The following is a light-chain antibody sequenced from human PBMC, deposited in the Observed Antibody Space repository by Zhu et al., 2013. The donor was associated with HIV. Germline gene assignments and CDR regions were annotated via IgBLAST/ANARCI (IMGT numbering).Light chain of an antibody. CDR3: QQYGNSLYS. CDR1: QTVSRNS. Sequence: EIVLTQSPVTLSLSPGERATISCKASQTVSRNSLGWVQQRPGQAPRLLMYGVSDRAPGIPDRFSGSGSGTDFTLTIDRLEPEDFAVYYCQQYGNSLYSFGQGTKLEIK. CDR2: GVS. J-gene: IGKJ2*03. V-gene: IGKV3-20*01.